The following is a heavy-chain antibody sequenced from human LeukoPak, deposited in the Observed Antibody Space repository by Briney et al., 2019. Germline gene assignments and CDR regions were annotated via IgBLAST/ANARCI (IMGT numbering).Heavy chain of an antibody. CDR3: ARASYSSGWLPFDY. J-gene: IGHJ4*02. CDR1: GGSISSYY. CDR2: IYYTGNT. Sequence: NPSETLSLTCTVSGGSISSYYWTWIRQPPGKGLEWIGYIYYTGNTNYNPSLKSRVTISVDTSKNQFSLKLSSVTAADTAVYYCARASYSSGWLPFDYWGQGTLVTVSS. D-gene: IGHD6-19*01. V-gene: IGHV4-59*01.